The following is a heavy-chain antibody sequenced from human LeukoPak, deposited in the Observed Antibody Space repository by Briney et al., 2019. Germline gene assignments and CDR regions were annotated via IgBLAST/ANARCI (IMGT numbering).Heavy chain of an antibody. Sequence: PGGSLRLSCAASGFTFSSYAMSWVRQAPGKGLEWVSAISGSGGSTYYADSVKGRFTISRDNSKNTLYLQMNSLRAEDTAVYYCAREDGYSSSWYRQNYYYMDVWGKGTTVTISS. D-gene: IGHD6-13*01. CDR1: GFTFSSYA. V-gene: IGHV3-23*01. J-gene: IGHJ6*03. CDR3: AREDGYSSSWYRQNYYYMDV. CDR2: ISGSGGST.